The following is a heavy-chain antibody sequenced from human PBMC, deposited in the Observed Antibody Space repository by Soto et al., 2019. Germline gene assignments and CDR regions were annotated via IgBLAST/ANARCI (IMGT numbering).Heavy chain of an antibody. Sequence: QVQLVESGGGVVQPGRSLRLSCAASGFSLSSSVMHWVRQAPGKGLEWVAVFWKDGNTKYYADSVKGRFIISRDNSKNPLYLELNSLKPKDPALSYCAKGNRPPPPYSAYEPFDSWGQGTLVSVSS. V-gene: IGHV3-33*06. CDR2: FWKDGNTK. CDR1: GFSLSSSV. D-gene: IGHD5-12*01. J-gene: IGHJ4*02. CDR3: AKGNRPPPPYSAYEPFDS.